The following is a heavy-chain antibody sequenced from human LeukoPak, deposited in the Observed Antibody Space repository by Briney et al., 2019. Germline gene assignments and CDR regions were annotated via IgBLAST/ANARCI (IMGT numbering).Heavy chain of an antibody. J-gene: IGHJ4*02. Sequence: GRSLRLSCAASGFTFDDYAMHWVRQAPGKGLEGVSGISWNSGSIGYADSVKGRFTISRDNAKNSLYLQMNSLRAEDTALYYCAKAPNYDILTGLYFDYWGQGTLVTVSS. CDR3: AKAPNYDILTGLYFDY. D-gene: IGHD3-9*01. V-gene: IGHV3-9*01. CDR1: GFTFDDYA. CDR2: ISWNSGSI.